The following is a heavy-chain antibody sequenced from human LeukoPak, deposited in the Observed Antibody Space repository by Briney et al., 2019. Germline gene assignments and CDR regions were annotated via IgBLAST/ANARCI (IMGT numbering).Heavy chain of an antibody. D-gene: IGHD6-13*01. CDR3: AKWTIAAAGSLFDY. V-gene: IGHV3-23*01. CDR2: ISGSGGST. J-gene: IGHJ4*02. CDR1: GFTFSNAW. Sequence: GGSLRLSCAASGFTFSNAWMTWVRQAPGKGLEWVSAISGSGGSTYYADSVKGRFTISRDNSKITLYLQMNSLRAEDTAVCYCAKWTIAAAGSLFDYWGQGTLVTVSS.